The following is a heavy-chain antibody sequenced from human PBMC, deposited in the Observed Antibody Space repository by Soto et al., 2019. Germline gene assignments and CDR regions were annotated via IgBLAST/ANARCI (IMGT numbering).Heavy chain of an antibody. CDR3: ARIIIAFGEVIAPHWFDP. J-gene: IGHJ5*02. CDR1: GFTFSDYC. CDR2: ISSGGNFI. V-gene: IGHV3-21*06. D-gene: IGHD3-16*02. Sequence: PGGSLRLSCVVSGFTFSDYCMNWVRQAPGRGLEWVASISSGGNFIYYADSVRGRFTISRDNAENSLYLQMNSLGVEDTATYYCARIIIAFGEVIAPHWFDPWGQGTQVTVSS.